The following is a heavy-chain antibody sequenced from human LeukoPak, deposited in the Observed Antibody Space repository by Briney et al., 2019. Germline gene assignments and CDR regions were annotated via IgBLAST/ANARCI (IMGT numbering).Heavy chain of an antibody. CDR2: ITGSGGTT. D-gene: IGHD1-7*01. CDR1: GFIFSRYA. CDR3: AKDRGTVFLNYFDP. Sequence: GGSLRLSCEASGFIFSRYAMNWVRQAPGKGLEWVAVITGSGGTTYYADSVKGRFTISRDNSKNTLYLEMNSLRAEDTAVYYCAKDRGTVFLNYFDPWGQGTPVTVSS. J-gene: IGHJ5*02. V-gene: IGHV3-23*01.